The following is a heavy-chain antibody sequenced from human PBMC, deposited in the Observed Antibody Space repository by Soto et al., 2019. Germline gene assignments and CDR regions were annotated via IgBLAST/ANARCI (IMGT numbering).Heavy chain of an antibody. Sequence: QVQLQESGPGLVKPSETLSLTCTVSGGSISSYYWSWIRQPPGKGLEWIGYIYYSGSTNYNPSLKSRVTISVDTSKNQFSLKLSSVTAADTAVYYCARDWASRDYYYYGMGVWGQGTTVTVSS. D-gene: IGHD3-16*01. J-gene: IGHJ6*02. V-gene: IGHV4-59*01. CDR1: GGSISSYY. CDR3: ARDWASRDYYYYGMGV. CDR2: IYYSGST.